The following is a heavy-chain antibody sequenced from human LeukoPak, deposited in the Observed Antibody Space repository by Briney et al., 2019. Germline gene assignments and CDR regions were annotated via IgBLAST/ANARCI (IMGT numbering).Heavy chain of an antibody. CDR2: ISASGTIT. V-gene: IGHV3-23*01. Sequence: PGGSLRLSCAASAFSLNAYNMNWVRQAPGKGLEWVSIISASGTITYYADSVKGRCTISRDYSKNTVYLQMNSLRAEDTAVYYCAYLGLSSDWNDVPGPQIDYWGQGTLVSVSS. CDR3: AYLGLSSDWNDVPGPQIDY. CDR1: AFSLNAYN. J-gene: IGHJ4*02. D-gene: IGHD1-1*01.